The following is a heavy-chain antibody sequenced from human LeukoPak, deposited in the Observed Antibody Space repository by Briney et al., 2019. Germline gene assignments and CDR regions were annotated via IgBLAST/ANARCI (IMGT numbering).Heavy chain of an antibody. D-gene: IGHD3-16*02. CDR3: ARDGPPYDYVWGSYRLDAFDI. V-gene: IGHV3-7*01. CDR2: IKQDGSEK. CDR1: GFTFSSYW. Sequence: GGSLRLSCAASGFTFSSYWMSWVRQAPGKGLEWVANIKQDGSEKYYVDSVKGRFTISRDNAKNSLYLQMNSLRAEDTAVYYCARDGPPYDYVWGSYRLDAFDIWGQGTMVTVSS. J-gene: IGHJ3*02.